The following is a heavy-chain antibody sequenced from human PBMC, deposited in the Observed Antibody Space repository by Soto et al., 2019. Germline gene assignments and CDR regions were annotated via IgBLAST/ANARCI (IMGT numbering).Heavy chain of an antibody. CDR3: ARFGDSGSYLAY. CDR2: IDYSWST. J-gene: IGHJ4*02. Sequence: QLQLQESGPGLVKPSETLSLTCTVSGGSISSSSYYWGWIRQPPGKGLAWIGSIDYSWSTYYNPSLKSRVTRSVDTAKNHLSLELRSVNAADPAVYYCARFGDSGSYLAYWGQGTLVTVSS. D-gene: IGHD1-26*01. CDR1: GGSISSSSYY. V-gene: IGHV4-39*01.